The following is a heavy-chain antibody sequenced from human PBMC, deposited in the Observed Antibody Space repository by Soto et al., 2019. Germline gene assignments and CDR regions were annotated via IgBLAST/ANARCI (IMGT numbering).Heavy chain of an antibody. CDR3: ASWEGYNKYFFG. CDR1: GFTFSTYW. V-gene: IGHV3-7*01. D-gene: IGHD4-4*01. Sequence: PGGSLRLSCAASGFTFSTYWMSWVRQAPGKGLEWVANIKQDGSEKYYVDAVKGRFTISRDNAKDSLYLQMNSLRAEDTALYYCASWEGYNKYFFGWGQGTLVTVSS. CDR2: IKQDGSEK. J-gene: IGHJ4*02.